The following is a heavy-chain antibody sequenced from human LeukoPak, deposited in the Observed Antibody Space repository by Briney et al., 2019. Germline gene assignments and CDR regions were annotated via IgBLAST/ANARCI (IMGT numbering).Heavy chain of an antibody. V-gene: IGHV3-66*01. D-gene: IGHD3-10*01. Sequence: GSLRPSSAASGFTVSSNYMSWVRQAPGRGLEWVSVIYSGGSTYYADSVKGRFTISRDNSKNTLFLQMNSLRAGDTAVYYCARGTVTMVDYWGQGPVAPVTS. CDR3: ARGTVTMVDY. J-gene: IGHJ4*02. CDR1: GFTVSSNY. CDR2: IYSGGST.